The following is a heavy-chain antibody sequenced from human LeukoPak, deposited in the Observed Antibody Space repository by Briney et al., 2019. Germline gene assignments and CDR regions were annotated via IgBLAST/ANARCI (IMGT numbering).Heavy chain of an antibody. J-gene: IGHJ3*02. CDR2: IYYSGST. CDR3: ARQANGAFDI. D-gene: IGHD2-8*01. Sequence: SETLSLTCTVSGGSISSYYWSWIRQPPGKGLEWIGYIYYSGSTNYNPSLKSRVTISVDTSKNQFSLKLSSVTAADTAVYYCARQANGAFDIWGQGTMVTVSS. V-gene: IGHV4-59*08. CDR1: GGSISSYY.